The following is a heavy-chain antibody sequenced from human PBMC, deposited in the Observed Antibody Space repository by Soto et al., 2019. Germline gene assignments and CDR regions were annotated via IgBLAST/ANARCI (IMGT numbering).Heavy chain of an antibody. CDR2: ISTYNT. J-gene: IGHJ4*02. CDR3: ARVYDSYGWGGFDY. D-gene: IGHD5-18*01. V-gene: IGHV1-18*04. CDR1: GFSFNTYG. Sequence: QVHLVQSGAEVKKPGASVKVSCKASGFSFNTYGITWVRQAPGQGPEWMGWISTYNTKYAQKFEGRVTMTTDTVTTDTSTTIAYMELVSLRPDETAVYYCARVYDSYGWGGFDYWGQGTLVTVSS.